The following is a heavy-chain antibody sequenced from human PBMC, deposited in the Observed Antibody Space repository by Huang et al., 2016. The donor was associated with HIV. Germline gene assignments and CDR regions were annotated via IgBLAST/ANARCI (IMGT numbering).Heavy chain of an antibody. CDR3: ARLDTARNYYYYGLDV. V-gene: IGHV5-51*01. CDR1: GYSFAKYW. J-gene: IGHJ6*02. Sequence: EEQLVQSGAEVKKPGESLKISYEGSGYSFAKYWIGWVRQMPGKGLEGMGIIYPDDPDTRYSPSFQGQVSISADKSISTAYLQWSSLKASDTAMYYCARLDTARNYYYYGLDVWGQGTSVIVSS. CDR2: IYPDDPDT. D-gene: IGHD5-18*01.